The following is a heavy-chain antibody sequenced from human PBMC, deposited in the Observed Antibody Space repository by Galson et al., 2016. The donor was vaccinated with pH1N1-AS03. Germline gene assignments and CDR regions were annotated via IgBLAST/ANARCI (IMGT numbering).Heavy chain of an antibody. CDR2: INAYSGDT. J-gene: IGHJ4*02. D-gene: IGHD1-1*01. CDR1: GYTFNLYG. V-gene: IGHV1-18*01. CDR3: ARGRHPTGTLDY. Sequence: SVKVSCKASGYTFNLYGTSWVRQAPGQGLEWLGWINAYSGDTHYAQNFQGRVSMTTDTSTSTAYLGLRSLGSDDTAVYFCARGRHPTGTLDYWGQGTPVIVSS.